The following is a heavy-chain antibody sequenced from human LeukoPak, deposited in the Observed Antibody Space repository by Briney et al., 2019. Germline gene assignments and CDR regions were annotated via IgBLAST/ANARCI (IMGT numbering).Heavy chain of an antibody. D-gene: IGHD6-13*01. Sequence: SGTLSLTCAASGGSISSSNWWSWVRQPPGKGLEWIGEIYHSGSTNYNPSLKSRVTISVDKSKNQFSLKLSSVTAADTAVYYCARDPGDIAAAGGDDAFDIWGQGTMVTVSS. CDR1: GGSISSSNW. CDR3: ARDPGDIAAAGGDDAFDI. CDR2: IYHSGST. J-gene: IGHJ3*02. V-gene: IGHV4-4*02.